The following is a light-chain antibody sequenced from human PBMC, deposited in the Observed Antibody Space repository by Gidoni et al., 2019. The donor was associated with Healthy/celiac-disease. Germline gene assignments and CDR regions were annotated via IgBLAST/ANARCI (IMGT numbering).Light chain of an antibody. CDR1: QSLLHSNGYNY. V-gene: IGKV2-28*01. Sequence: DIVMTQSPLSLPVTPGEPASISCRSSQSLLHSNGYNYLDWYLQKPGQSPQLLIYLGSNRASGVPDRFSGSGSGTDFTLKISRVEAEDVGVYYCMQALQTPFTFGGGTKLEFK. CDR3: MQALQTPFT. J-gene: IGKJ4*01. CDR2: LGS.